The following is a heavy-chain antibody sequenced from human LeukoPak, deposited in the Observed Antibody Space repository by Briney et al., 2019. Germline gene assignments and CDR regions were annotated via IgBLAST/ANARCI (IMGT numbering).Heavy chain of an antibody. D-gene: IGHD3-22*01. Sequence: PSETLSLTCTVSGGSISSGGYYWSWIRQHPGKGPEWIGYIYYSGSTYYNPSLKSRVTISVDTSKNQFSLKLSSVTAADTAVYYCARGFSSGYARRDAFDIWGQGTMVTVSS. CDR1: GGSISSGGYY. CDR2: IYYSGST. J-gene: IGHJ3*02. V-gene: IGHV4-31*03. CDR3: ARGFSSGYARRDAFDI.